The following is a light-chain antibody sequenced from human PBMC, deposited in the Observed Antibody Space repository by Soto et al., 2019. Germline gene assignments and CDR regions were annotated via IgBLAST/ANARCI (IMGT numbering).Light chain of an antibody. CDR3: QQYTNTNNPWM. CDR1: QTISTW. V-gene: IGKV1-5*01. CDR2: DAS. Sequence: DIQVTQSPPTLSASVGDRVTITCRASQTISTWMAWYQQKPGKAPKLLVYDASTLQSGVASRFSGSGSGTEFTLIISGLQHDDSATYYCQQYTNTNNPWMFGQGTKVDIK. J-gene: IGKJ1*01.